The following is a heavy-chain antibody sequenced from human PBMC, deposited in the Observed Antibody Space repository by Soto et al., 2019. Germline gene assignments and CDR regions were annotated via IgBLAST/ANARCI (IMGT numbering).Heavy chain of an antibody. D-gene: IGHD3-22*01. V-gene: IGHV1-69*06. CDR3: ARDLRADYDSSGYYRPHDAFDI. J-gene: IGHJ3*02. Sequence: GASVKVSCKASGGTFSSYAISWVRQAPGQGLEWMGGIIPIFGTANYAQKFQGRVTITADKSTSTAYMELSSLRSEDTAVYYCARDLRADYDSSGYYRPHDAFDIWGQGTMVTVSS. CDR2: IIPIFGTA. CDR1: GGTFSSYA.